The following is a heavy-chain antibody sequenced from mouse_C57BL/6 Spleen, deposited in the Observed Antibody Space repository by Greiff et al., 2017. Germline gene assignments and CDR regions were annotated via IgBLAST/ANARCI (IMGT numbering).Heavy chain of an antibody. Sequence: EVQRVESGEGLVKPGGSLKLSCAASGFTFSSYAMSWVRQTPEKRLEWVAYISSGGDYIYYADTVKGRFPISRDKARNTLYLQMSSLKSEDTAMYYCTRLYYYGSSYGDYFDYWGQGTTLTVSS. V-gene: IGHV5-9-1*02. CDR2: ISSGGDYI. CDR1: GFTFSSYA. D-gene: IGHD1-1*01. CDR3: TRLYYYGSSYGDYFDY. J-gene: IGHJ2*01.